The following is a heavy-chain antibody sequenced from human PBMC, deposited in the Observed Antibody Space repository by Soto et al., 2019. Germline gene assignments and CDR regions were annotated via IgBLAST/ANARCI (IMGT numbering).Heavy chain of an antibody. V-gene: IGHV5-51*01. CDR3: GRRSNRGVDV. CDR2: IYPADSDT. Sequence: PGESLKISCKGSGYSFPSQWIGWVRQTPGKGLEWMGSIYPADSDTRYSPSFQGQVSISVDMSINTVYLQWSSLKASDTALYFCGRRSNRGVDVWGQGTTVTVSS. J-gene: IGHJ6*02. D-gene: IGHD3-16*02. CDR1: GYSFPSQW.